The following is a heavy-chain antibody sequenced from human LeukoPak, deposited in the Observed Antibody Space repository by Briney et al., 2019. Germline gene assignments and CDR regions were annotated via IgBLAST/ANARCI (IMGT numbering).Heavy chain of an antibody. J-gene: IGHJ4*02. V-gene: IGHV3-7*01. Sequence: GGSLRLSCGAYGFTLSGYWMSWVRQAPGKGLEWVANIHKDGSAKKYVDSVKGRFTISRDNAKSSLYLQMNSLRVEDTAVYYCARDRGFGADDSWGQGSLVTVSS. D-gene: IGHD3-10*01. CDR3: ARDRGFGADDS. CDR2: IHKDGSAK. CDR1: GFTLSGYW.